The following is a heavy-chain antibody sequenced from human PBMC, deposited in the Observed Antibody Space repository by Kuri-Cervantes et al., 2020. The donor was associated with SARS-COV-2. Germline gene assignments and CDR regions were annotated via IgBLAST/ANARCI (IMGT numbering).Heavy chain of an antibody. V-gene: IGHV3-23*01. J-gene: IGHJ5*02. Sequence: GESLKISCAASGFTFSSYAMSWVRQTPGKGLEWVSAIRSGGASTSYADSVMGRFSISRDDSKNTLYLQMNGLRVEDTAVYFCARDRGAFGGWLDPWGQGTLVTVSS. CDR2: IRSGGAST. CDR1: GFTFSSYA. D-gene: IGHD3-16*01. CDR3: ARDRGAFGGWLDP.